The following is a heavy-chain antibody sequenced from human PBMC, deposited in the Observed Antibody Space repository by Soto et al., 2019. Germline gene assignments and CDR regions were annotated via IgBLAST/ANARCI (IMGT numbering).Heavy chain of an antibody. Sequence: SETLSLTCTVSGGSISSYYWSWIRQPPGKGLEWIGYIYYSGSTNYNPSLKSRVTISVDTSKNQFSLKLSSVNAADTAVYYCPRDDYVWGSYRYHAFHICGQGTMLTV. D-gene: IGHD3-16*02. V-gene: IGHV4-59*01. CDR3: PRDDYVWGSYRYHAFHI. CDR1: GGSISSYY. J-gene: IGHJ3*02. CDR2: IYYSGST.